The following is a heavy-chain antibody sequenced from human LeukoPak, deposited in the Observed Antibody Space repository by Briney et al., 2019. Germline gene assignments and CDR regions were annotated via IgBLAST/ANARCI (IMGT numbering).Heavy chain of an antibody. V-gene: IGHV4-30-2*01. CDR2: IYHSGST. D-gene: IGHD3-10*01. CDR3: ARDSRRELVHGFDI. Sequence: SETLSLTCTVSGGSISSGGYYWSWIRQPPGKGLEWIGYIYHSGSTYYNPSLKSRVTISVDRSKNQFSLKLSSVTAADTAVYYCARDSRRELVHGFDIWGQGTMVTVPA. J-gene: IGHJ3*02. CDR1: GGSISSGGYY.